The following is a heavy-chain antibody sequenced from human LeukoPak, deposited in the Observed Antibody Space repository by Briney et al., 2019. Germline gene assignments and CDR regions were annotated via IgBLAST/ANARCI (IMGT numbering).Heavy chain of an antibody. J-gene: IGHJ4*02. Sequence: ASVTVSCKASGYTFTSYAISWVRQAPGQGLEWVGWISAYNGNTNYAQKLQGRVTMTTDTSTSTAYMELRSLRSDDTAVYYCARDLEYGAGSYGDYWGQGTLVTVSS. CDR1: GYTFTSYA. CDR2: ISAYNGNT. D-gene: IGHD3-10*01. V-gene: IGHV1-18*01. CDR3: ARDLEYGAGSYGDY.